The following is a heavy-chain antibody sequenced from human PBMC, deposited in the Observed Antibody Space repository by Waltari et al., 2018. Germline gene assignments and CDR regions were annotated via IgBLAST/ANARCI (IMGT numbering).Heavy chain of an antibody. D-gene: IGHD2-21*01. CDR3: SKGKSPGGGAYLTDV. V-gene: IGHV3-21*01. CDR2: ISGGSSYK. Sequence: EVQLVGSGGGLVKPGGSLRLSCAASRFTFSSYTMNWVRQAPGKGVELVSSISGGSSYKYYADSVKGRFTISRDNVKNSLYLQMNSRREEDTAIYYCSKGKSPGGGAYLTDVWGKGTTVTVSS. CDR1: RFTFSSYT. J-gene: IGHJ6*03.